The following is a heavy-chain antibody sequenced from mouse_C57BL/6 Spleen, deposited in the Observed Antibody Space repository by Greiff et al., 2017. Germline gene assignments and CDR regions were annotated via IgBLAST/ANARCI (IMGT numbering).Heavy chain of an antibody. J-gene: IGHJ3*01. CDR3: ARDPEYSNYVIFAY. V-gene: IGHV3-6*01. CDR2: ISYDGSN. Sequence: ESGPGLVKPSQSLSLTCSVTGYSITSGSYWNWIRKFPGNILEWMGYISYDGSNNYNPSLKNRISITRDTSKNQLFRKLNAVTTEDTATYYCARDPEYSNYVIFAYWGQGTLVTVSA. CDR1: GYSITSGSY. D-gene: IGHD2-5*01.